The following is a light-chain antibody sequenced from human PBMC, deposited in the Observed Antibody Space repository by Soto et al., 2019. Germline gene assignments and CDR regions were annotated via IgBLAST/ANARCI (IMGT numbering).Light chain of an antibody. Sequence: QPALTQPASVSGSPGQSITISCTGTSSDVGSSNYVSWYQQHPGKAPKLMIYEVSNRPSGVSNRFSGSTSGNTASLTISGLQAEDEADYYCSSYTTRSTPLYVFGIGTKVTVL. CDR3: SSYTTRSTPLYV. CDR2: EVS. CDR1: SSDVGSSNY. V-gene: IGLV2-14*01. J-gene: IGLJ1*01.